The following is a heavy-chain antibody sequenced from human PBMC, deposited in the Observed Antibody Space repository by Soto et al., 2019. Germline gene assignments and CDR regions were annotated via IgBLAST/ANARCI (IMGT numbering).Heavy chain of an antibody. Sequence: SETLSLTCTVSGGSISRYYWSWIRQPPGKGLEWIGYIYYSGSTNYNPSLKSRVTISVDTSKNQFSLKVSSVTAADSAVYYWARGAAAAFYDALDLWGQGTMVTVSS. D-gene: IGHD6-13*01. CDR2: IYYSGST. CDR3: ARGAAAAFYDALDL. V-gene: IGHV4-59*01. J-gene: IGHJ3*01. CDR1: GGSISRYY.